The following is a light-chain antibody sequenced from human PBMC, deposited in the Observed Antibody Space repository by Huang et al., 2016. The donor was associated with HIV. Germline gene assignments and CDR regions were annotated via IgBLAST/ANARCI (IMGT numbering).Light chain of an antibody. CDR1: QRVSRN. Sequence: EKVMTQSPATLSVSPGQRATLSCRASQRVSRNLAWYQQKPGQAPRLLMYGAATSANGIPARFSGSGSGTEFPLTISSLQSEDFAVYYCQQYNNWPWTFGQGTKVEIK. J-gene: IGKJ1*01. V-gene: IGKV3-15*01. CDR3: QQYNNWPWT. CDR2: GAA.